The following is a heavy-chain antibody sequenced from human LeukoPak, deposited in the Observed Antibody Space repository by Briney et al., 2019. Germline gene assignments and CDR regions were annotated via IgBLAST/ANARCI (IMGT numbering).Heavy chain of an antibody. CDR1: GGSISSSSYY. V-gene: IGHV4-39*01. D-gene: IGHD4-17*01. CDR2: IYYSGST. J-gene: IGHJ5*02. CDR3: ARHGDYGGYAVWFDP. Sequence: PSETLSLTCTVSGGSISSSSYYWGWIRQPPGKGLEWIGSIYYSGSTYYNPSLKSRVTMSVDTSKNQFSLKLSSVTAADTAVYYCARHGDYGGYAVWFDPWGQGTLVTVSS.